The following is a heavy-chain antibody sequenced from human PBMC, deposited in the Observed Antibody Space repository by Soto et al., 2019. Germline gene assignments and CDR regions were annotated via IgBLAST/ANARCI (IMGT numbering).Heavy chain of an antibody. V-gene: IGHV3-21*01. CDR1: TFSMYS. CDR2: ISSGGTYI. D-gene: IGHD1-26*01. CDR3: TRDQGGSYDSWFDP. J-gene: IGHJ5*02. Sequence: EVQVMESGGGLDQPGGSLRLSCNFTFSMYSMNWVRQAPGKGLEWVASISSGGTYIQYADSVKGRFTISRDNAKNSVSLQMNSLRVDDTAVYFCTRDQGGSYDSWFDPWGQGTLVTVSS.